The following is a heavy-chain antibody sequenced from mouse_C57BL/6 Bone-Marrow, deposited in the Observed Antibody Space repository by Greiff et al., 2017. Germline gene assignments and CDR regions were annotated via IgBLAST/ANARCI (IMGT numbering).Heavy chain of an antibody. V-gene: IGHV5-6*02. CDR3: ASGYGSSYVWFAY. CDR1: GFTFSSYG. CDR2: ISSGGSYT. D-gene: IGHD1-1*01. Sequence: DVKLVESGGDLVKPGGSLKLSCAASGFTFSSYGMSWVRQTPDQRLEWVATISSGGSYTYYPDSVKGRFTISRDNAKNTLYLQMSSLKSEDTAMYYCASGYGSSYVWFAYWGQGTLVTVSA. J-gene: IGHJ3*01.